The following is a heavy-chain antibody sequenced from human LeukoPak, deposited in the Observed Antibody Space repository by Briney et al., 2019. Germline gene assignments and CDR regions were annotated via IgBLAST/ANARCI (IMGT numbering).Heavy chain of an antibody. CDR3: SRDPYDSNWFDP. J-gene: IGHJ5*02. CDR2: ISYDGSNK. CDR1: GFTFSSYA. D-gene: IGHD5-12*01. Sequence: GGSLRLSCAASGFTFSSYAMPWVRQAPGKGLEWVAVISYDGSNKYYADSVKGRFTISRDNSKNTLYLQMNSLRAEDTAVYYCSRDPYDSNWFDPWGQGTLVTVST. V-gene: IGHV3-30-3*01.